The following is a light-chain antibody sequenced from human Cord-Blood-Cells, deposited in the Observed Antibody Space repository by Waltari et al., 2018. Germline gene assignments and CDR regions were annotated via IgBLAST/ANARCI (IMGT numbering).Light chain of an antibody. CDR1: SSDVGGYNY. J-gene: IGLJ1*01. Sequence: QSALTQPRSVSGSPGQSVTISCTGTSSDVGGYNYVSWYQQHPGKAPKLMLYDASKRPSGVPDRFSGSKSGNTASLTISGLQAEDEADYYCCSYAGSYTYVFGTGTKVTVL. V-gene: IGLV2-11*01. CDR2: DAS. CDR3: CSYAGSYTYV.